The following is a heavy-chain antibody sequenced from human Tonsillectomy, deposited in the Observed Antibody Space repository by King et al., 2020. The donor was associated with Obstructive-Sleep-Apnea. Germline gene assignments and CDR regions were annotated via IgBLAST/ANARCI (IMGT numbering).Heavy chain of an antibody. D-gene: IGHD2-2*01. V-gene: IGHV3-74*01. CDR2: INSDGSST. CDR1: GFTFSSYW. J-gene: IGHJ6*02. Sequence: VQLVESGGGLVQPGGSLRISCAASGFTFSSYWMHWVRQAPGKGLVWVSRINSDGSSTSYADSVKGRFTISRDNAKNTLYLQMNSLRAEDTAVYYCARDPRSTARYYGMDVWGQGTTVTVSS. CDR3: ARDPRSTARYYGMDV.